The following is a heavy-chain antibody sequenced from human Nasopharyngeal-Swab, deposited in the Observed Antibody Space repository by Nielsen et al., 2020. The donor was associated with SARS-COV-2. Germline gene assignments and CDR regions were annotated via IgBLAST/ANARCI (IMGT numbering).Heavy chain of an antibody. CDR2: INHSGST. CDR3: ARYSRSSWSSRRDY. Sequence: RQAPGKGLEWLGEINHSGSTNYNPSLKSRVTISVDTSKNQFSLKLSSVTAADTAVYYCARYSRSSWSSRRDYWGQGTLVTVSS. D-gene: IGHD6-13*01. J-gene: IGHJ4*02. V-gene: IGHV4-34*01.